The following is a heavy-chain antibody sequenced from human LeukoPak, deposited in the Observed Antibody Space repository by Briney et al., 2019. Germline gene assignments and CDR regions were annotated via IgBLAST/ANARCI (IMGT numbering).Heavy chain of an antibody. CDR3: AKGVIAAAGYYYYYMDV. D-gene: IGHD6-13*01. CDR1: GFTFSSYA. Sequence: GGSLRLSCAASGFTFSSYAMSWVRQAPGKGLEWVSAISGSGGSTYYADSVKGRFTISRDNSKNTLYLQMNSLRAEDTAVYYCAKGVIAAAGYYYYYMDVWGKRTTVTVSS. J-gene: IGHJ6*03. CDR2: ISGSGGST. V-gene: IGHV3-23*01.